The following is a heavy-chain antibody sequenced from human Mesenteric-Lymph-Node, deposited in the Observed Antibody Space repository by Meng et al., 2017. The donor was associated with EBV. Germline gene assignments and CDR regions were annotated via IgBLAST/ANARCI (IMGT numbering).Heavy chain of an antibody. CDR1: GNTFTSNY. Sequence: QVQLVQSGAEVKKPXXSVKVXXKASGNTFTSNYMHWVRQAPGQGLEWMGVINPGIGWTKYAQKFQGRVTMTRDTSTSTIYMELSSLRSEDTAVFYCARDMTTVSYHHGVAFDDWGQGTLVTVSS. J-gene: IGHJ4*02. CDR3: ARDMTTVSYHHGVAFDD. V-gene: IGHV1-46*01. CDR2: INPGIGWT. D-gene: IGHD4-17*01.